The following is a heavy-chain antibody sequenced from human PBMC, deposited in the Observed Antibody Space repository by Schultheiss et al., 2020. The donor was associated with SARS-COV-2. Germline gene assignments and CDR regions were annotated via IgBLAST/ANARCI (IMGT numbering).Heavy chain of an antibody. J-gene: IGHJ3*02. CDR3: ARHVRADDAFDI. V-gene: IGHV4-59*08. CDR2: IYYSGST. CDR1: GGSFSGYY. Sequence: SQTLSLTCAVYGGSFSGYYWSWIRQPPGKGLEWIGYIYYSGSTNYNPSLKSRVTISVDTSKNQFSLKLSSVTAADTAVYYCARHVRADDAFDIWGQGTMVTVSS.